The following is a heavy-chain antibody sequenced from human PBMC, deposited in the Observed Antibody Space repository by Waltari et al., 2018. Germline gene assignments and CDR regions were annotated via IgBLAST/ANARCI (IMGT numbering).Heavy chain of an antibody. CDR3: ARDRDGGGSSSWYGPIDY. CDR1: GYTFTSYY. J-gene: IGHJ4*02. CDR2: INPSGGST. D-gene: IGHD6-13*01. V-gene: IGHV1-46*01. Sequence: QVQLVQSGAEVKKPGASVKVSCKASGYTFTSYYMHWVRQAPGQGLEWMGIINPSGGSTSYAQKFQGRVTMTRDTSTSTVYMELSSLRSEDTAVYYCARDRDGGGSSSWYGPIDYWGQGTLVTVSS.